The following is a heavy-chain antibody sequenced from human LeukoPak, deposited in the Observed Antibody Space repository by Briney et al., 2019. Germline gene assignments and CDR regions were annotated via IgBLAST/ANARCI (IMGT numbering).Heavy chain of an antibody. J-gene: IGHJ6*03. V-gene: IGHV1-8*01. D-gene: IGHD6-19*01. CDR3: ARVVGRAVAGLPIYYYYYMDV. CDR2: MNPNSGNT. CDR1: GYTFTSYD. Sequence: GASVKVSSKASGYTFTSYDINWVRQATGQGLEWMGWMNPNSGNTGYAQKFQGRVTMTRNTSISTAYMELSRLRSDDTAVYYCARVVGRAVAGLPIYYYYYMDVWGKGITVTVSS.